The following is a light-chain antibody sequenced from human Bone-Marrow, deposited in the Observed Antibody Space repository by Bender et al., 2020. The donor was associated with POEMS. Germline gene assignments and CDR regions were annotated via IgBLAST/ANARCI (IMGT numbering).Light chain of an antibody. CDR1: SSDVGGNNF. V-gene: IGLV2-14*01. Sequence: QSALTQPASVSGSPGQSVTISCTGTSSDVGGNNFVSWYQQQPGEVPKLIIYEVDKRPSGVSNRFSGSKSGKSASLTISGLQAEDEADYYCAAWDDSLNAVVFGGGTHVTAL. CDR3: AAWDDSLNAVV. J-gene: IGLJ2*01. CDR2: EVD.